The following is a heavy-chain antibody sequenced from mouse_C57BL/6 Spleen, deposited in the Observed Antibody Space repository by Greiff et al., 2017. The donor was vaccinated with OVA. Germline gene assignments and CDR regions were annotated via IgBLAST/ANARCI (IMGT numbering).Heavy chain of an antibody. V-gene: IGHV1-76*01. J-gene: IGHJ1*03. CDR3: ARYYGSSWYWYFDV. D-gene: IGHD1-1*01. Sequence: QVQLQQSGAELVRPGASVKLSCKASGYTFTDYYINWVKQRPGQGLEWIARIYPGSGNTYYNEKFKGKATLTAEKSSSTAYMQLSSLTSEDSAVYFCARYYGSSWYWYFDVWGTGTTVTVSS. CDR2: IYPGSGNT. CDR1: GYTFTDYY.